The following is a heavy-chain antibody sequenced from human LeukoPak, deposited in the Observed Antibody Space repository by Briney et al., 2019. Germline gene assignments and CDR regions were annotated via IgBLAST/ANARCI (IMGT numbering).Heavy chain of an antibody. CDR3: ARDPAFGELLSCFDY. J-gene: IGHJ4*02. CDR2: ISPDGFRK. CDR1: GFTFSTYG. V-gene: IGHV3-30*03. Sequence: GGSLRLSCAASGFTFSTYGMHWVRQAPGKGLERVAVISPDGFRKYYADSVKGRFTISRDNSENTVYLEMNSLRVEDTAVYSCARDPAFGELLSCFDYWGLGTLVTVSS. D-gene: IGHD3-10*01.